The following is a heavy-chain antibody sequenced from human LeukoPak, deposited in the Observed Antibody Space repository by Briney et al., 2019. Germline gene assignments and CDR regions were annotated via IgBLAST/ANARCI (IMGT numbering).Heavy chain of an antibody. J-gene: IGHJ4*02. CDR3: AKDPQMGAAADY. Sequence: PGGSLRLSCAASGLTFSFYWMSWVRQAPGKGLEWVSTISGSGTRTYYADSVKGRFTISRDTSKNTLYLQMNGLRAEDTALFYCAKDPQMGAAADYWGQGTLVTVSS. D-gene: IGHD6-13*01. CDR1: GLTFSFYW. V-gene: IGHV3-23*01. CDR2: ISGSGTRT.